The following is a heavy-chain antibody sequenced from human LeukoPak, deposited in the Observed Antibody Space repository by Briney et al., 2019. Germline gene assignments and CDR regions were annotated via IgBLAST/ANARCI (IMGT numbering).Heavy chain of an antibody. CDR3: ARDPKRTVTTLYNWFDP. J-gene: IGHJ5*02. Sequence: ASVRVSCKASGYTFTSYGISWVRQAPGQGLEWMGWISAYNGNTNYAQKLQGRVTMTTDTSTSTAYMELRSLRSDDTAVYYCARDPKRTVTTLYNWFDPWGQGTLVTVSS. D-gene: IGHD4-11*01. CDR2: ISAYNGNT. CDR1: GYTFTSYG. V-gene: IGHV1-18*01.